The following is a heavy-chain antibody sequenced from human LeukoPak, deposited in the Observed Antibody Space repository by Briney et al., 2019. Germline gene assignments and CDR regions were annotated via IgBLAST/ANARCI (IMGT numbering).Heavy chain of an antibody. J-gene: IGHJ4*02. Sequence: GGSLRLSCAASGFTFSNAWMSWVRQAPGKGLEWVGRIKSKTDGGTTDYAAPVKGRFTISRDDSKNTLYLQMNSLKTEDTAVYYCTTDLSYYDSSGYYQTLDYWGRGTLVTVPS. CDR2: IKSKTDGGTT. CDR3: TTDLSYYDSSGYYQTLDY. D-gene: IGHD3-22*01. CDR1: GFTFSNAW. V-gene: IGHV3-15*01.